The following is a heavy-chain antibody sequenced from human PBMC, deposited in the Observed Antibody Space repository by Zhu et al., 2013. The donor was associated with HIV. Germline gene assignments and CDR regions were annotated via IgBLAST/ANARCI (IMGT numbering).Heavy chain of an antibody. D-gene: IGHD2-2*01. Sequence: QVQLVQSGAEVKKPGASVKVSCKASGYTFTGYYMHWVRQAPGQGLEWMGWINPNSGGTNYAQKFQGRVTMTRDTSISTAYMELSRLRSDDTAVYYCARVYKVVPAASSAFDIWGQGTMVTVSS. J-gene: IGHJ3*02. CDR2: INPNSGGT. V-gene: IGHV1-2*02. CDR1: GYTFTGYY. CDR3: ARVYKVVPAASSAFDI.